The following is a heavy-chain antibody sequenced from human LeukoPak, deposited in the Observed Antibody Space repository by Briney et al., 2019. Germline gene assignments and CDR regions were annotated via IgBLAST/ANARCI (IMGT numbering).Heavy chain of an antibody. V-gene: IGHV4-30-2*01. CDR1: GGSISSGGYS. CDR3: ARGHSSGYYNWFDP. J-gene: IGHJ5*02. Sequence: SQTLSLTCAVSGGSISSGGYSWSWLRQPPGKGLEWIGYIYHGGSTYYNPSLKSRVTISVDRSKNQFSLKLSSVTAADTAVYYCARGHSSGYYNWFDPWGQGTLVTVSS. CDR2: IYHGGST. D-gene: IGHD3-22*01.